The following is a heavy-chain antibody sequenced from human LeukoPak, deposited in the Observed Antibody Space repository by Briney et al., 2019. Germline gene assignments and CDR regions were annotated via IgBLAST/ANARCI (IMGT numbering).Heavy chain of an antibody. CDR2: IHYSGST. V-gene: IGHV4-59*12. D-gene: IGHD4-17*01. Sequence: SETLSLTCTVSGGSIRSFYWSWIRQPPGKGLEWIGYIHYSGSTKYNPSLKSRVTMSVDTSNNQFSLKLSSVTAADTAVYYCARDGDYYFDYWGQGILVTVSS. CDR3: ARDGDYYFDY. J-gene: IGHJ4*02. CDR1: GGSIRSFY.